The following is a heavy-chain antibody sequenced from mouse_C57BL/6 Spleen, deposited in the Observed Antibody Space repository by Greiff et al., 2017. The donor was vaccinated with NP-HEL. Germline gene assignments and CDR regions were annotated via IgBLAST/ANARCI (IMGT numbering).Heavy chain of an antibody. CDR2: ISSGGDYI. V-gene: IGHV5-9-1*02. CDR1: GFTFSSYA. J-gene: IGHJ3*01. D-gene: IGHD2-5*01. CDR3: TRAAYYSNYPWFAY. Sequence: EVQLVESGEGLVKPGGSLKLSCAASGFTFSSYAMSWVRQTPEKRLEWVAYISSGGDYIYYADTVKGRFTITRDNARNTLYLQMSSLKSEYTAMYYCTRAAYYSNYPWFAYWGQGTLVTVSA.